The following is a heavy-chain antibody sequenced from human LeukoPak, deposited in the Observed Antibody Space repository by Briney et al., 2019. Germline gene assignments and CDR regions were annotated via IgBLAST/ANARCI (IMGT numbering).Heavy chain of an antibody. CDR2: INHSGST. CDR3: ARVKVPKTNFRNNGAFDI. J-gene: IGHJ3*02. CDR1: GGSFSGYY. V-gene: IGHV4-34*01. D-gene: IGHD1-1*01. Sequence: SETLSLTCAVYGGSFSGYYWSWIRQPPGKGLEWIGEINHSGSTNNNPSLKSRVTISVDTSKNQFSLKLSSVTAADTAVYYCARVKVPKTNFRNNGAFDIWGQGTMVTVS.